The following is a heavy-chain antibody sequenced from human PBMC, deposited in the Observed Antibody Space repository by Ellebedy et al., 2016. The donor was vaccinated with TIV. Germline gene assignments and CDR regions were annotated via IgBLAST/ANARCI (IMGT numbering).Heavy chain of an antibody. Sequence: GGSLRLXXAASGFTFSSYGMHWVRQAPGKGLEWVAVISYDGSNKYYADSVKGRFTISRDNSKNTLYLQMNSLRAEDTAVYYCATGRLVLDYWGQGTLVTVSS. CDR2: ISYDGSNK. CDR1: GFTFSSYG. CDR3: ATGRLVLDY. V-gene: IGHV3-30*03. D-gene: IGHD6-6*01. J-gene: IGHJ4*02.